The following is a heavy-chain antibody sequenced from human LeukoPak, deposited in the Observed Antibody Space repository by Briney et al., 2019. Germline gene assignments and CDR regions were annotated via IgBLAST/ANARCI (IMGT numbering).Heavy chain of an antibody. CDR1: GYTFTGYY. CDR3: ARDREIIAVAGEYYFDY. V-gene: IGHV1-2*06. Sequence: ASVKVSCKASGYTFTGYYMHWVRQAPGQGLEWMGRINPNSGGTNYAQKFQGRVTMTRDTSISTAYMELSGLRSDDTAVYYCARDREIIAVAGEYYFDYWGQGTLVTVSS. D-gene: IGHD6-19*01. CDR2: INPNSGGT. J-gene: IGHJ4*02.